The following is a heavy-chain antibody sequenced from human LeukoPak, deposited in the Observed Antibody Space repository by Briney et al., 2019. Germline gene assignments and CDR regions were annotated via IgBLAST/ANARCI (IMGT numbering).Heavy chain of an antibody. CDR1: GFTFTSYD. J-gene: IGHJ4*02. CDR2: ISNGGGTI. CDR3: ARDSYMFGSDY. D-gene: IGHD3-10*02. V-gene: IGHV3-48*03. Sequence: GGSLRLSCATSGFTFTSYDFNWVRQAPGKGLEWVSYISNGGGTIYYTDSVKGRFTISRDNAKNSVFLQMNTLRAEDTAIYYCARDSYMFGSDYWGQGTLVTVSS.